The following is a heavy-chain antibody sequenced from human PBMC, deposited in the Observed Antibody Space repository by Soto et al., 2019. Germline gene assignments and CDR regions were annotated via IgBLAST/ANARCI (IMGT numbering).Heavy chain of an antibody. Sequence: PGGSLRLSCAASGFTFSSYAMSWVRQAPGKXLEWVSAISGSGGSTYYADSVKGRFTISRDNSKNTLYLQMNSLRAEDTAVYYCAKGGWRIVGATDAQSRKGIDYWGQGTLVTVSS. J-gene: IGHJ4*02. CDR1: GFTFSSYA. CDR3: AKGGWRIVGATDAQSRKGIDY. D-gene: IGHD1-26*01. V-gene: IGHV3-23*01. CDR2: ISGSGGST.